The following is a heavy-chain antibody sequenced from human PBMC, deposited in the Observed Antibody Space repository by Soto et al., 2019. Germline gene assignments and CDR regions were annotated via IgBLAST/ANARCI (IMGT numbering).Heavy chain of an antibody. V-gene: IGHV1-18*01. J-gene: IGHJ2*01. CDR1: GYTFTHYG. Sequence: QVQLVQSGAEVKKPGASVKVSCKASGYTFTHYGITWVRQAPGQGLEWMGWINSFSGDTNYPQKLQGRLTMTTDTSTNTVYMELRNLRSDDTAVYYCERDLHSGGKDWYFDIWGRGTLVTVSS. D-gene: IGHD2-15*01. CDR2: INSFSGDT. CDR3: ERDLHSGGKDWYFDI.